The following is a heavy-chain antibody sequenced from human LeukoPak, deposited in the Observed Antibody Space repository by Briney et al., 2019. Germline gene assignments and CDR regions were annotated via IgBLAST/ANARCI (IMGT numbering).Heavy chain of an antibody. Sequence: GGSLRLSCAASGFTFSNAWMSWVRQAPGKGLEWVGRIKSKTDGGTTDYAAPVKGRFTISRDNSKNTLYLQMNSLRAEDTAVYYCAKGIKYNWNYVNYWGQGTLVTVSS. CDR3: AKGIKYNWNYVNY. V-gene: IGHV3-15*01. D-gene: IGHD1-20*01. J-gene: IGHJ4*02. CDR2: IKSKTDGGTT. CDR1: GFTFSNAW.